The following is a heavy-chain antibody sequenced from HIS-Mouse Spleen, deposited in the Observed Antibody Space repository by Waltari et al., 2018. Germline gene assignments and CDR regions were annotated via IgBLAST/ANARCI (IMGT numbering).Heavy chain of an antibody. J-gene: IGHJ4*02. V-gene: IGHV4-39*07. CDR2: IYYGGST. D-gene: IGHD1-26*01. CDR1: GGSSRSSSSY. CDR3: ARDRELYFDY. Sequence: QLQLQESGPGLVKPSETLSLTCPVSGGSSRSSSSYWGWIRQPPGKGLEWIGSIYYGGSTYYNPSLKSRVTISVDTSKNQFSLKLSSVTAADTAVYYCARDRELYFDYWGQGTLVTVSS.